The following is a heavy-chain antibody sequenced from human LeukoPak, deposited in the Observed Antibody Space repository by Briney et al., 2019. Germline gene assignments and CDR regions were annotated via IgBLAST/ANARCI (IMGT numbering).Heavy chain of an antibody. CDR1: GGSISGYY. CDR2: IYQSGTT. J-gene: IGHJ4*02. CDR3: ARGVPPVPAAPDY. Sequence: SETLSLTCTVSGGSISGYYWNWIRQPPGKGLEWIGYIYQSGTTYYNPSLTSRVTISVDRSKNQFSLRLSSVTAADTAVYYCARGVPPVPAAPDYWGQGTLVTVSS. D-gene: IGHD2-2*01. V-gene: IGHV4-59*12.